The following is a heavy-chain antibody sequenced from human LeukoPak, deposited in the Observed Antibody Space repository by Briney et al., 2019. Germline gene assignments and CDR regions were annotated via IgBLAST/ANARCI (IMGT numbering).Heavy chain of an antibody. Sequence: GGSLRLSCAASGFTFSSYAMSWVRQAPGKGLEWVSAISGSGGSTYYADSVKGRFTISRDNSKNTLYLQMNSLRAEDTAVYYCAKDQSTMVRGVDYGGFDYWGQGTLVTVSS. CDR1: GFTFSSYA. V-gene: IGHV3-23*01. D-gene: IGHD3-10*01. CDR3: AKDQSTMVRGVDYGGFDY. CDR2: ISGSGGST. J-gene: IGHJ4*02.